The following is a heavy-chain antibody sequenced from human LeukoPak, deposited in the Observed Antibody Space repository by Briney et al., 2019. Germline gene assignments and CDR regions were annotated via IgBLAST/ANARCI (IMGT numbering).Heavy chain of an antibody. Sequence: GGSLRLSCAASGFTFSSYWMSWVRQAPGKGLEWVANIKQDGSEKYYVDSVKGRFTISRDNAKNSLYLQMNSLRAEDTAVYYCARRYGDYVGGDWFDPWGQGTLVTVSS. CDR1: GFTFSSYW. V-gene: IGHV3-7*01. D-gene: IGHD4-17*01. CDR2: IKQDGSEK. CDR3: ARRYGDYVGGDWFDP. J-gene: IGHJ5*02.